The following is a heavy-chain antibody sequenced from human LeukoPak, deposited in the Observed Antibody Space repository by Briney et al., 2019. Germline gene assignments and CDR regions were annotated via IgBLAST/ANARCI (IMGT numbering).Heavy chain of an antibody. D-gene: IGHD5-18*01. CDR1: GGTFSSYA. CDR2: IIPIFGTA. Sequence: SVKVSCKASGGTFSSYAISWVRQAPGQGVEWMGRIIPIFGTANYAQKFQRSVTITTDESTSTAYMELSSLRSEDTAVYYCAVYAAMVEDWGQGTLVTVSS. V-gene: IGHV1-69*05. CDR3: AVYAAMVED. J-gene: IGHJ4*02.